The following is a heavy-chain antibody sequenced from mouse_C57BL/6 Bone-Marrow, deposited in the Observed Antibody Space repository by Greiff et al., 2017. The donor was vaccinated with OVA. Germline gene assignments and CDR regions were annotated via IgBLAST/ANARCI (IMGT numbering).Heavy chain of an antibody. CDR1: GFSFNTYA. V-gene: IGHV10-1*01. J-gene: IGHJ4*01. CDR3: VRYYSSNYAVAMDY. Sequence: EVQGVESGGGLVQPKGSLKLSCAASGFSFNTYAMHWVRQAPGKGLEWVARIRSESNNYASSYADSAKDSFTISRDASESMLYLPMHNLKTEDTAMDDSVRYYSSNYAVAMDYWGQGTSVTVDS. CDR2: IRSESNNYAS. D-gene: IGHD2-5*01.